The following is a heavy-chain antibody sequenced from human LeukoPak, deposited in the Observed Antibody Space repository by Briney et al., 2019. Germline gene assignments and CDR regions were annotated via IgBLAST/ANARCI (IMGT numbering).Heavy chain of an antibody. CDR3: ARDRRRFGATTWVDY. V-gene: IGHV1-2*02. Sequence: ASVKVSCKASGYTFTGYYMHWVRQAPGQGLEWMGWINPNSGGTNYAQKFQGRVTMTRDTSISTAYMELSRLRSDGTAVYYCARDRRRFGATTWVDYWGQGTLVTVS. D-gene: IGHD1-26*01. CDR2: INPNSGGT. CDR1: GYTFTGYY. J-gene: IGHJ4*02.